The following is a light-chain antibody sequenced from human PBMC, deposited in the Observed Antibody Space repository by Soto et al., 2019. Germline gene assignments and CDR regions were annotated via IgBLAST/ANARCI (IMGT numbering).Light chain of an antibody. J-gene: IGLJ1*01. CDR2: DNN. CDR1: SSNIGNNY. V-gene: IGLV1-51*01. CDR3: GTWDSSLSDGGV. Sequence: QSVKTQPPSVSSAPGHKVTISCSGSSSNIGNNYVSWYQQLPGTAPKLLIYDNNKRPSGIPDRFSGSKSGTSATLGITGLQTGDEADYYCGTWDSSLSDGGVFGTGTKVTVL.